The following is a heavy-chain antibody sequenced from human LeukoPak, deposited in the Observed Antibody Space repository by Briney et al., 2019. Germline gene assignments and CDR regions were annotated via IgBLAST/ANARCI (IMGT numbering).Heavy chain of an antibody. CDR2: IHYSGST. CDR1: GGSISSSRYY. V-gene: IGHV4-39*01. CDR3: ARHGRPGYGGYENAFDI. D-gene: IGHD5-12*01. J-gene: IGHJ3*02. Sequence: PSETLSLTCTVSGGSISSSRYYWGWIRQPPGKGLEWIGSIHYSGSTYYNPSLKSRVTMFVDTSKNQFSLKLSSVTAADTAVYYCARHGRPGYGGYENAFDIWGQGTMVTVSS.